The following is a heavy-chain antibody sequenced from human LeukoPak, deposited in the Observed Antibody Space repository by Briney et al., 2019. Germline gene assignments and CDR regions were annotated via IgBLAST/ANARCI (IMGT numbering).Heavy chain of an antibody. CDR1: GFTFSSYS. J-gene: IGHJ4*02. V-gene: IGHV3-21*01. Sequence: GGSLRLSCAASGFTFSSYSMNWVRQAPGKGLEWVPSISSSSSYIYYADSVKGRFTISRDDAKNSLYLQMNSLRAEDTAVYYCALIVGVYYFDYWGQGTLVTVSS. CDR2: ISSSSSYI. CDR3: ALIVGVYYFDY. D-gene: IGHD1-26*01.